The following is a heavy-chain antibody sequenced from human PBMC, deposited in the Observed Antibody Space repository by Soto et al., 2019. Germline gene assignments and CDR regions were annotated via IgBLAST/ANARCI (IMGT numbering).Heavy chain of an antibody. D-gene: IGHD4-17*01. J-gene: IGHJ4*02. Sequence: QVQLVQSGAEVKKPGSSVKVSCKASGGTFSSYAISWVRQAPGQWLEWMGGIIPIFGTANYAQKFQGRITITADESTSTAYMELSSLRSEDTAVYYCARDSSDYSYFDYWGQGTLVTVSS. CDR1: GGTFSSYA. V-gene: IGHV1-69*12. CDR3: ARDSSDYSYFDY. CDR2: IIPIFGTA.